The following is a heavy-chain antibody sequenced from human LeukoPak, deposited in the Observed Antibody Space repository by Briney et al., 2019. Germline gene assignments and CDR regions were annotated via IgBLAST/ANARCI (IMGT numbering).Heavy chain of an antibody. J-gene: IGHJ6*03. CDR1: GYTFTGYY. V-gene: IGHV1-2*02. CDR3: ARGPTVITDYYYYYMDV. D-gene: IGHD4-11*01. Sequence: ASVKVSCKASGYTFTGYYIHWVRQAPGQGLEWKGWINPNSGGTNYAQKFQGRVTMTRDTSISTAYMELSRLRSDDTAVYYCARGPTVITDYYYYYMDVWGKGTTVTVSS. CDR2: INPNSGGT.